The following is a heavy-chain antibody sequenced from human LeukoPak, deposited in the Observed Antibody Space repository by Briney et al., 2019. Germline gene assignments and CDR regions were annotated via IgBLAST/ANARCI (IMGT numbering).Heavy chain of an antibody. CDR2: IDSSGRTM. D-gene: IGHD1-26*01. Sequence: GGSLRLSCAASGFTFSSFEMNWVRQAPGKGLEWVSYIDSSGRTMYYGDSVRGRFTISRANTKNSLFLQINSLRAEDTAVYYCAREGGGTYLDAFDIWGQGTVVTVSS. CDR3: AREGGGTYLDAFDI. J-gene: IGHJ3*02. CDR1: GFTFSSFE. V-gene: IGHV3-48*03.